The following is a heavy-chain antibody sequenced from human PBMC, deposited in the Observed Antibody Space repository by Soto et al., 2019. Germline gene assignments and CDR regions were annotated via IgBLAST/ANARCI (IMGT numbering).Heavy chain of an antibody. V-gene: IGHV4-39*07. Sequence: SETLSLTCTVSGGSISGSSYYWGWIRQPPGKGLEWIGSIYYSGSTYYNPSLKSRVTMSVDTSKSQFSLKLSSVTAADTAVYYCATYGSGTYYPTTFDYWGQGTLVTVSS. CDR3: ATYGSGTYYPTTFDY. CDR1: GGSISGSSYY. J-gene: IGHJ4*02. CDR2: IYYSGST. D-gene: IGHD3-10*01.